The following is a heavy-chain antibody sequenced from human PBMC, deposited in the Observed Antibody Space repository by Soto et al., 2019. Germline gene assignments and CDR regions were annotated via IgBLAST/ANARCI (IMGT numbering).Heavy chain of an antibody. V-gene: IGHV4-59*01. Sequence: KTSETLSLACTVSGGSISSYYWSWIRQPPGKGLEWIGYIYYSGSTNYNPSLKSRVTISVDTSKNQFSLKLSSVTAADTAVYYCARDQGAAAGIQGYNWFDPWGQGTLVTVSS. J-gene: IGHJ5*02. CDR2: IYYSGST. CDR1: GGSISSYY. D-gene: IGHD6-13*01. CDR3: ARDQGAAAGIQGYNWFDP.